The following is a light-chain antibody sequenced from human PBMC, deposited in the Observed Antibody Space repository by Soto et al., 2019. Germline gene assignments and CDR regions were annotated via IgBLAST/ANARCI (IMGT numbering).Light chain of an antibody. Sequence: DLQLTQSPSSLSASVGDRVTITCQASQDISNHLNWYQQKPGKAPNLLIYDASDLETGVPSRFSGGGSGTFFSFTINSLQPEDIATYYCQKHDGVPLFGPGTKVETK. CDR3: QKHDGVPL. CDR1: QDISNH. CDR2: DAS. J-gene: IGKJ3*01. V-gene: IGKV1-33*01.